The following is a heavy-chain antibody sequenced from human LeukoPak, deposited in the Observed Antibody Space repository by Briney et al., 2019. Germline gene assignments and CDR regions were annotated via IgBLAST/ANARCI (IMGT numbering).Heavy chain of an antibody. CDR2: IIPIFGTA. CDR1: GGTFSIYA. D-gene: IGHD6-13*01. Sequence: ASVKVSCTGSGGTFSIYAISWVRQAPGQGLEWMGGIIPIFGTANYAQKFQGRVTITADESTSTAYMELSSLRSEDTAVYYCATEDRIAAAVLFDYWGQGTLVTVSS. J-gene: IGHJ4*02. V-gene: IGHV1-69*13. CDR3: ATEDRIAAAVLFDY.